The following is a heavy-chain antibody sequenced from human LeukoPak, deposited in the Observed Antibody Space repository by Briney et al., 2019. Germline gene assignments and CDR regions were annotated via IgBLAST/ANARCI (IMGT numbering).Heavy chain of an antibody. J-gene: IGHJ4*02. CDR1: GGSISNYY. CDR3: ARVHYYGSGSYYGD. CDR2: IYTSGST. V-gene: IGHV4-4*07. D-gene: IGHD3-10*01. Sequence: SETLSLTCTVSGGSISNYYWNWIRQPAGKGLEWIGRIYTSGSTNYNPSLKSRVTMSVDTSKNQFSLKLSSVTAADTAVYYCARVHYYGSGSYYGDWGQGTLVTVSS.